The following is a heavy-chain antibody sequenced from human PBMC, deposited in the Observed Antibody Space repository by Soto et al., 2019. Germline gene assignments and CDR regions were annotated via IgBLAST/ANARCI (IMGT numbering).Heavy chain of an antibody. J-gene: IGHJ6*02. CDR1: GITVSSNY. Sequence: GGSLRLSCAVSGITVSSNYMGWVRQAPGKGLEWVSIIYSGSNTHYADSVKGRFTISRDNAKNSLYLQMSSLRAEDTAVYYCARDLSHYDILTGYYTGGMAVWGQGTTVIVSS. CDR3: ARDLSHYDILTGYYTGGMAV. D-gene: IGHD3-9*01. V-gene: IGHV3-66*01. CDR2: IYSGSNT.